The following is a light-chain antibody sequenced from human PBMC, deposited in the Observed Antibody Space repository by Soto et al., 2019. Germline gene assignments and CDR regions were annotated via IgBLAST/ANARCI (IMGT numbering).Light chain of an antibody. CDR1: SSDVGGYNY. CDR3: NSFTTSSTRV. CDR2: EDS. Sequence: QSALTQPASVSGSPGQSITISCTGTSSDVGGYNYVSWYQQYPGKAPKLMIYEDSIRPSGVSNRFSGSKSGNTASLTISGLQAEAEADYYCNSFTTSSTRVFGGGTQLTVL. V-gene: IGLV2-14*01. J-gene: IGLJ3*02.